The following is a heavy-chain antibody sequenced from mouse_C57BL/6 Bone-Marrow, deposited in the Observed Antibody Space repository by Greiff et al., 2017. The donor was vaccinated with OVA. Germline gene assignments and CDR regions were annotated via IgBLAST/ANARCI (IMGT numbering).Heavy chain of an antibody. Sequence: VMLVESGPGLVAPSQSLSITCTVSGFSLTSYGVHWVRQPPGKGLEWLVVIWSDGSTTYNSALKSRLSISKDNSKSQVFLKMNSLQTDDTAMYYCARAPFYYYGSSLYAMDYWGQGTSVTVSS. V-gene: IGHV2-6*03. D-gene: IGHD1-1*01. J-gene: IGHJ4*01. CDR2: IWSDGST. CDR1: GFSLTSYG. CDR3: ARAPFYYYGSSLYAMDY.